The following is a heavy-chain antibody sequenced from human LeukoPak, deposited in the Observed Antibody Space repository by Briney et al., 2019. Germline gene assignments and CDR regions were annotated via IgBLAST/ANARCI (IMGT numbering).Heavy chain of an antibody. CDR1: GFTFSIYS. CDR2: ISSSSYI. Sequence: PGGSLRLSCAASGFTFSIYSMNCVRQAPGRGLEWVSSISSSSYIYYADSVKGRFTISRDNAKNSLYLQMNSLRAEDTAVYYCARSGQWELHLYYFDYWGQGTLVTVSS. D-gene: IGHD1-26*01. CDR3: ARSGQWELHLYYFDY. J-gene: IGHJ4*02. V-gene: IGHV3-21*01.